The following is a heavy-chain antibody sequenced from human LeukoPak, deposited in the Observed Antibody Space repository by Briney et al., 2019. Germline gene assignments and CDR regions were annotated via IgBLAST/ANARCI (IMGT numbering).Heavy chain of an antibody. J-gene: IGHJ3*02. Sequence: SETLSLTCTVSGYSISSGYYWGWIRQPPGKGLEWIGSIYHSGSTYYNPSLKSRVTISVDTSKNRFSLKLSSVTAADTAVYYCARDGGIMYYDILTGPDAFDIWGQGTMVTVSS. CDR2: IYHSGST. V-gene: IGHV4-38-2*02. CDR1: GYSISSGYY. CDR3: ARDGGIMYYDILTGPDAFDI. D-gene: IGHD3-9*01.